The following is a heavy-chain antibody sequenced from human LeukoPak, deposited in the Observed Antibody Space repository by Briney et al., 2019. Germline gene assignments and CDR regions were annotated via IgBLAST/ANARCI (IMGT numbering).Heavy chain of an antibody. CDR2: IYSSGGNI. V-gene: IGHV3-48*03. CDR1: GFTFSSYE. J-gene: IGHJ3*02. CDR3: TLGVDAFDI. D-gene: IGHD3-16*01. Sequence: PGGSLRLSCAASGFTFSSYEMNWVRQAPGKGLEWVSYIYSSGGNIYYADSVKGRFTISRDNAKNSLYLQMNSLRDEDTTVYYCTLGVDAFDIWGQGTMVTVSS.